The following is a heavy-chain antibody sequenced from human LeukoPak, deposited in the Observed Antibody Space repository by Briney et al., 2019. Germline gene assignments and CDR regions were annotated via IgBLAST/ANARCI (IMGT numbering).Heavy chain of an antibody. D-gene: IGHD4-17*01. CDR1: GFTVSSNY. CDR3: ARNKWGDYTGSDY. V-gene: IGHV3-53*01. Sequence: PGGSLRLSCAASGFTVSSNYMNWVRQAPGKGLEWVSVIYSGGRTYYADSVKGRFTISRDNSKNTLYLQMNSLRAEDTAVYYCARNKWGDYTGSDYRGQGTLVTVSS. J-gene: IGHJ4*02. CDR2: IYSGGRT.